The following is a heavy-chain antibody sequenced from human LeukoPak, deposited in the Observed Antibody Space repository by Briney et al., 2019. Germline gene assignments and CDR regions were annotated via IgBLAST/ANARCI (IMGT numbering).Heavy chain of an antibody. CDR1: GFTFSSYA. D-gene: IGHD2-2*01. V-gene: IGHV3-23*01. J-gene: IGHJ6*03. CDR2: ISGSGGST. CDR3: ASNPGYCSSTSCYRKSYYYYMDV. Sequence: GGSLRLSCAASGFTFSSYAMSWVRQAPGKGLEWVSAISGSGGSTYYADSVKGRFTISRDNSKNSLYLQMNSLRAEDTAVYYCASNPGYCSSTSCYRKSYYYYMDVWGKGTTVTVSS.